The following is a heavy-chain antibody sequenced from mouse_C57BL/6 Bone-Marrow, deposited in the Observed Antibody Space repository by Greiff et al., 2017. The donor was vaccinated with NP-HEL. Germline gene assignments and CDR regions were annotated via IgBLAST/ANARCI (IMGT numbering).Heavy chain of an antibody. CDR1: GYTFTEYT. V-gene: IGHV1-62-2*01. CDR2: FYPGSGSI. J-gene: IGHJ4*01. Sequence: VKLQESGAELVKPGASVKLSCKASGYTFTEYTIHWVKQRSGQGLEWIGWFYPGSGSIKYNEKFKDKATLTADKSSSTVYMELSRLTSEDSAVYFCARHEDMGYGTLYAMDYWGQGTSVTVSS. D-gene: IGHD1-1*01. CDR3: ARHEDMGYGTLYAMDY.